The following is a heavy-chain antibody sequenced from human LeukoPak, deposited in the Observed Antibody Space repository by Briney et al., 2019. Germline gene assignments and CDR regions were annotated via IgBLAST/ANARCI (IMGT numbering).Heavy chain of an antibody. CDR1: GGPISSYY. Sequence: SETLSLTCTVSGGPISSYYWSWIRQPPGKGLEWIGYIYYSGSTNYNPSLKSRVTISVDTSKNQFSLKLSSVTAADTAVYYCARGAVGATPYYYYYGMDVWGQGTTVTVSS. D-gene: IGHD1-26*01. CDR3: ARGAVGATPYYYYYGMDV. V-gene: IGHV4-59*01. CDR2: IYYSGST. J-gene: IGHJ6*02.